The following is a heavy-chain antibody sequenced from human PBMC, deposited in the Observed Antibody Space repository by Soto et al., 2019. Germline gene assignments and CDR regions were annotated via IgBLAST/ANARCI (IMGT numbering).Heavy chain of an antibody. D-gene: IGHD3-22*01. CDR1: GGTFSRNA. Sequence: QVQLVQSGAEVKKPGSSVKVSCKASGGTFSRNAISWVRQAPGQGLEWMGGIISLFGKANYAQKFQGRVTIAEDESTSTAHMELSSLRSEDTAVYYCARDGALYDSSGYYYLYWGQGTLVTVSS. J-gene: IGHJ4*02. CDR3: ARDGALYDSSGYYYLY. CDR2: IISLFGKA. V-gene: IGHV1-69*01.